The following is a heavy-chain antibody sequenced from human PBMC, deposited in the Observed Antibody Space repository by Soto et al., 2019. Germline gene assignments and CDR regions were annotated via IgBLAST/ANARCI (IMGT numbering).Heavy chain of an antibody. CDR2: IYYSWST. Sequence: PSWTLSLTCTVSGGSISSGGYYWSWIRQHPGKGLEWIGYIYYSWSTYYNPSPKSRVTISVDTSKNQFSLKLSSLTAADTAVYYCAREVMTTVDPWGQGTLDTVSS. CDR3: AREVMTTVDP. J-gene: IGHJ5*02. CDR1: GGSISSGGYY. V-gene: IGHV4-31*03. D-gene: IGHD2-21*02.